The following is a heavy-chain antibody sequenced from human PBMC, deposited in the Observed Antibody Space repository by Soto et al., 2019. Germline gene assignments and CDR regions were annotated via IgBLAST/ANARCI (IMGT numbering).Heavy chain of an antibody. CDR1: GDSISSGDYY. CDR2: IYYSGST. Sequence: PSETLSLTCTVSGDSISSGDYYWSWIRQPPVKGLEWIGYIYYSGSTYYNPSLKSRVTISVDTSKNQFSLKLSSVTAADTAGYYWARALLRDCSSTSSFLFAFGAQGTPAAV. J-gene: IGHJ4*02. CDR3: ARALLRDCSSTSSFLFAF. V-gene: IGHV4-30-4*01. D-gene: IGHD2-2*01.